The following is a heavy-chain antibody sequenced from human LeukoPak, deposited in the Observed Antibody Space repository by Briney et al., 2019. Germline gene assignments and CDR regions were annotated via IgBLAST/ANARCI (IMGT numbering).Heavy chain of an antibody. D-gene: IGHD4-23*01. CDR2: VSYDGINK. J-gene: IGHJ4*02. V-gene: IGHV3-30*04. CDR1: GFTFSSYA. Sequence: GGSLRLSCAASGFTFSSYAMHWVRQAPGKGLEWGTVVSYDGINKYYADSVKGRLTISRDNSKNTLYLQMNSLRAEDTAVFYCARDLYGGHLDYWGQGTLVTVSS. CDR3: ARDLYGGHLDY.